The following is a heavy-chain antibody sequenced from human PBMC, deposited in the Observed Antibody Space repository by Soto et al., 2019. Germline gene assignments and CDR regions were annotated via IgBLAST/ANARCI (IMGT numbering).Heavy chain of an antibody. CDR2: INHSGST. CDR1: GGSFSGYY. V-gene: IGHV4-34*01. CDR3: ARERSFYYYGMDV. Sequence: PSETLSLTCAVYGGSFSGYYWSWIRQPPGKGLEWIGEINHSGSTNYNPSLKSRVTISVDTSKNQFSLKLSSVTAADTAVYYCARERSFYYYGMDVWGQGTTATVS. J-gene: IGHJ6*02. D-gene: IGHD4-17*01.